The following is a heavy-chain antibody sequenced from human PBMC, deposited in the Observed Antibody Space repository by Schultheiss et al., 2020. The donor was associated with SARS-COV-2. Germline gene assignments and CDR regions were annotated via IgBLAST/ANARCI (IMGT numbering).Heavy chain of an antibody. Sequence: SETLSLTCAVYGGSFSGYYWSWIRQPPGKGLEWIGEINHSGSTNYNPSLKSRVTISVDTSKNQFSLKLSSVTAADTAVYYCAGASITVIDPRAVGFYYYGMDVWGQGTTVTVSS. J-gene: IGHJ6*01. CDR2: INHSGST. V-gene: IGHV4-34*01. CDR3: AGASITVIDPRAVGFYYYGMDV. CDR1: GGSFSGYY. D-gene: IGHD1-26*01.